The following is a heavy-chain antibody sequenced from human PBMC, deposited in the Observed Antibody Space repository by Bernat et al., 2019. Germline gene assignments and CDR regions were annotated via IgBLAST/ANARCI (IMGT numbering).Heavy chain of an antibody. CDR2: SDPSDSYT. Sequence: EVQLVQSGAEVKKPGESLRISCKGSGYSFTSYWISWVRQMPGKGLEWMGRSDPSDSYTNYSPSFQGRVTSSADESISTAYLQWSSLKASDTAMYYCARHDDGYIPSDYWGQGTLVTVSS. V-gene: IGHV5-10-1*01. J-gene: IGHJ4*02. D-gene: IGHD5-24*01. CDR3: ARHDDGYIPSDY. CDR1: GYSFTSYW.